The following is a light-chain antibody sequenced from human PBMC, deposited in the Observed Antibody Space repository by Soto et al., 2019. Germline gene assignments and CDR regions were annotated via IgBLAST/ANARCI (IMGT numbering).Light chain of an antibody. CDR2: DAS. J-gene: IGKJ5*01. CDR1: QSISSW. CDR3: QQYNSYPLT. Sequence: DIQMTQSPSTLAASVGDRATITCRASQSISSWLAWYQQKPGNAPKLLIYDASSLESGVPSRFSGSGSGTEFTLTISSLQPDDFATYYCQQYNSYPLTFGQGTRLEIK. V-gene: IGKV1-5*01.